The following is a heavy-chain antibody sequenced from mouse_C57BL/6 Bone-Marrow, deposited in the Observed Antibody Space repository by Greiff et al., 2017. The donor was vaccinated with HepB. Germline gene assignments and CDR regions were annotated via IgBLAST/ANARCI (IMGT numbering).Heavy chain of an antibody. Sequence: QVQLKQSGAELVMPGASVKLSCKASGYTFTSYWMHWVKQRPGQGLEWIGEIDPSDSYTNYNQKFKGKSTLTVDKSSSTAYMQLSSLTSEDSAVYYCARDALRRNYYAMDYWGQGTSVTVSS. D-gene: IGHD1-2*01. J-gene: IGHJ4*01. CDR1: GYTFTSYW. CDR2: IDPSDSYT. V-gene: IGHV1-69*01. CDR3: ARDALRRNYYAMDY.